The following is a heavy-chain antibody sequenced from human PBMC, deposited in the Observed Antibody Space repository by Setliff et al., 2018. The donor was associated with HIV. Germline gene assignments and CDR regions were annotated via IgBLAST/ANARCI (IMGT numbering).Heavy chain of an antibody. V-gene: IGHV4-39*01. D-gene: IGHD3-9*01. Sequence: SETLSLTCTVSGGSISSSSYYWGWIRQPPGKGLEWIGSIYYSGSTYYNPSLKSRVTISVDTSKNQFSLKLSSVTAADTAVYYCAGHGPGGSYDILTGFDYWGQGTLVTVSS. CDR2: IYYSGST. CDR1: GGSISSSSYY. J-gene: IGHJ4*02. CDR3: AGHGPGGSYDILTGFDY.